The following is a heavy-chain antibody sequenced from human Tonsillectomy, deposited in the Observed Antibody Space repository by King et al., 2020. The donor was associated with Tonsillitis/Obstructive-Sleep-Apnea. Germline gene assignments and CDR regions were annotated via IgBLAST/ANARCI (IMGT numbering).Heavy chain of an antibody. Sequence: EVQLVESGGGLVKPGGSLRLSCAASGFTFSSFSMNWVRQAPGKGLEWVSSISSSSNYIYYADSVKGRFTISRDDAKNSLSLQMNSLRAEDTAVYYCVKEDYGGNSVIKGDSFDIWGQGTMVTVSS. D-gene: IGHD4-23*01. CDR3: VKEDYGGNSVIKGDSFDI. V-gene: IGHV3-21*01. J-gene: IGHJ3*02. CDR2: ISSSSNYI. CDR1: GFTFSSFS.